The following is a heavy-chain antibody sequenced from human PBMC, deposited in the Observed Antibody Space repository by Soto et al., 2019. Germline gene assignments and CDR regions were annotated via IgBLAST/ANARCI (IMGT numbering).Heavy chain of an antibody. J-gene: IGHJ2*01. V-gene: IGHV3-48*02. D-gene: IGHD2-8*02. CDR3: ARDGGFCGTGCHIGYWYFGL. CDR1: GFTFSSYS. Sequence: SLRLSCAASGFTFSSYSMNWVRQAPGKGLEWVSYISSSSSTIYYADSVKGRFTISRDNAKNSLYLQMNSLRDEDTAVYYCARDGGFCGTGCHIGYWYFGLWGRGTLVTVSS. CDR2: ISSSSSTI.